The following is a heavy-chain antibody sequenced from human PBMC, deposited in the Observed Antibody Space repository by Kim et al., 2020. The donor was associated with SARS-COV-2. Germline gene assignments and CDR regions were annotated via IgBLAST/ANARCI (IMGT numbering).Heavy chain of an antibody. D-gene: IGHD6-19*01. J-gene: IGHJ6*02. CDR3: ARDPSSGWYGTYYYYYYGMDV. CDR2: IKQDGSEK. CDR1: GFTFSSYW. Sequence: GGSLRLSCAASGFTFSSYWMSWVRQAPGKGLEWVANIKQDGSEKYYVDSVKGRITISRDNAKNSLYLQMNSLRAEDTAVYYCARDPSSGWYGTYYYYYYGMDVWGQGPTVTVSS. V-gene: IGHV3-7*01.